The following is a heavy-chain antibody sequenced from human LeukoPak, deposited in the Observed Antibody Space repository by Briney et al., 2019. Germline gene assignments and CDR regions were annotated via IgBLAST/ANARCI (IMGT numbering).Heavy chain of an antibody. CDR2: ISSTGSII. J-gene: IGHJ4*02. D-gene: IGHD2-2*01. V-gene: IGHV3-48*03. CDR3: ARDRPPSRTYPIFDY. CDR1: GFTFSSYA. Sequence: GGSLRLSCVASGFTFSSYAMNWVRQAPGKGLEWVSYISSTGSIIYYADSVKGRFTFSRDNAKNSLYLQMNSLRVEDTAVYYCARDRPPSRTYPIFDYWGQGILVTVSS.